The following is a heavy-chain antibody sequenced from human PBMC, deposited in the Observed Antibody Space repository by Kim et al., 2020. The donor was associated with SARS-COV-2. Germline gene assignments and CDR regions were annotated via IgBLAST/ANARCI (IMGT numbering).Heavy chain of an antibody. D-gene: IGHD5-18*01. J-gene: IGHJ4*02. CDR3: ARGGGYSYGAIDY. Sequence: NYHQPLKGRVTISVDTSKHQFSLKLSSGTAADTAVYYCARGGGYSYGAIDYWGQGTLVTVSS. V-gene: IGHV4-34*01.